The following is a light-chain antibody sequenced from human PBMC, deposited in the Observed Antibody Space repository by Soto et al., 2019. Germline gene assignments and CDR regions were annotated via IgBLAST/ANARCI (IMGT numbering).Light chain of an antibody. CDR1: SMDIGAYNF. CDR2: DVN. J-gene: IGLJ2*01. V-gene: IGLV2-14*03. Sequence: QSXLTQPASVSGSPGQSITISCTGTSMDIGAYNFVSWYQQHPGKAPKLMLYDVNIRPSGVSNRFSGSKSGNTASLTISGLQAEDEADYYCTSWTTSTTMIFGGGTKVTVL. CDR3: TSWTTSTTMI.